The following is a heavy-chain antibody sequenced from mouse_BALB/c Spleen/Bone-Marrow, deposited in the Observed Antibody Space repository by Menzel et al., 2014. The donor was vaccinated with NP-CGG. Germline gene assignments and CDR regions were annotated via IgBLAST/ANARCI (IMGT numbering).Heavy chain of an antibody. CDR2: INPYNDGT. J-gene: IGHJ4*01. Sequence: EVQLQQSGPELVKPGASVKMSCKASGYTFTSYIMHWVKQKPGQGLEWIGYINPYNDGTKYNEKFKGKATLTSDKPSSTAYMELSSLTSEDSAVYYCARRWLPYAMDYWGQGTSVTVSS. CDR3: ARRWLPYAMDY. D-gene: IGHD2-3*01. CDR1: GYTFTSYI. V-gene: IGHV1-14*01.